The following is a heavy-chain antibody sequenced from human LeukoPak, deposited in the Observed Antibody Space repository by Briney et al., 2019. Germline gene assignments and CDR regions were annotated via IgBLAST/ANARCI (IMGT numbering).Heavy chain of an antibody. CDR2: ISKRGRDI. CDR3: ARGMQWLLLHFFDY. CDR1: GFTFSAYS. J-gene: IGHJ4*02. V-gene: IGHV3-48*01. D-gene: IGHD3-22*01. Sequence: GGSLRLSCAASGFTFSAYSMNWVRQAPGKGLEWVSYISKRGRDIYYADSVKGRFTISRDNDKSSLYLQMNSLRAEDTAVYYCARGMQWLLLHFFDYWGQGTLVTVSS.